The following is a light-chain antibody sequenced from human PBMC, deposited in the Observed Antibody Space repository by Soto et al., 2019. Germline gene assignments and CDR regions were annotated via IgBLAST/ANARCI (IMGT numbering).Light chain of an antibody. CDR2: GAS. CDR1: QSVSSY. J-gene: IGKJ4*01. Sequence: EIVLTQSPATLSLSPGERATLSCRASQSVSSYLAWYQQKPGQAPRLLIYGASTRATGIPARFSGSGSGTEFTLTISSLQSEVFAVYYCQQYNNWPRLTFGGGTKVDIK. V-gene: IGKV3-15*01. CDR3: QQYNNWPRLT.